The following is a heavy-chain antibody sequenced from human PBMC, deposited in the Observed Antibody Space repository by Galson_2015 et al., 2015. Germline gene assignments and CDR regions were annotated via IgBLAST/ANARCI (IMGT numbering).Heavy chain of an antibody. J-gene: IGHJ4*02. V-gene: IGHV5-51*01. Sequence: QSGAEVKKPGESLKISCKGSGYSFTSYWIGWVRQMPGKGLEWMGIIYPGDSDTRYSPSFQGQVTISADKSISTAYLQWSSLKASDTAMYYCARGGVYYCDSSGYSPPGRYFDYWGQGTLVTVSS. CDR1: GYSFTSYW. CDR2: IYPGDSDT. D-gene: IGHD3-22*01. CDR3: ARGGVYYCDSSGYSPPGRYFDY.